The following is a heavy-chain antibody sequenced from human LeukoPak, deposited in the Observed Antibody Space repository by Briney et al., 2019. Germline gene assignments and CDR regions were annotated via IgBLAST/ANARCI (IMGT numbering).Heavy chain of an antibody. CDR2: IKSKTDGGTT. CDR3: TTDTATIFGVVTFDY. D-gene: IGHD3-3*01. CDR1: GFTFSNAW. J-gene: IGHJ4*02. Sequence: GGSLRLSCAASGFTFSNAWMSWVRQAPGKGLEWVGRIKSKTDGGTTDYAAPVKGRFTISRDDSKNTLYLQMNSLKTEDTAVYYCTTDTATIFGVVTFDYWGRGTLVTVSS. V-gene: IGHV3-15*01.